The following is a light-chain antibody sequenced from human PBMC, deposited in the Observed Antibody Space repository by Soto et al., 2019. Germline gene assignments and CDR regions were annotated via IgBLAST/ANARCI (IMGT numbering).Light chain of an antibody. Sequence: QCVLTQPASVSGSPGQAITIFCTGTSSDVGGYNYVSWYQQHPGKAPKLMIYVVSNRPSGVSNRFSGSKSGNTASLTISGLQAEDEADYYCSSYTSSSTLYVFGTGTKVTVL. CDR2: VVS. V-gene: IGLV2-14*01. CDR1: SSDVGGYNY. J-gene: IGLJ1*01. CDR3: SSYTSSSTLYV.